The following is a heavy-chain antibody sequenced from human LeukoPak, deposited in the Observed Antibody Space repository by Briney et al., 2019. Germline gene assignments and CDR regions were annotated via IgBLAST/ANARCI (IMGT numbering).Heavy chain of an antibody. CDR3: ARSIPYGTTWYGRSDY. CDR2: IGPSSSISYLST. J-gene: IGHJ4*02. V-gene: IGHV3-48*01. D-gene: IGHD6-13*01. Sequence: GGSLRLSCVAYGFSLGDFNMIWVRQAPGKGLEWLSYIGPSSSISYLSTYYAQSAKGRFTISRDIASNSLFLQMSSLRVEDTAIYYCARSIPYGTTWYGRSDYWGQGTLVTVSS. CDR1: GFSLGDFN.